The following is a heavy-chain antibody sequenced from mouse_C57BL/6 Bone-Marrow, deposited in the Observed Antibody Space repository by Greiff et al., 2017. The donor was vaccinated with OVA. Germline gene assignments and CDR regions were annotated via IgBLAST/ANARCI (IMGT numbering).Heavy chain of an antibody. CDR2: ISYDGSN. V-gene: IGHV3-6*01. CDR3: ARDGTTVVAPYYYAMDY. CDR1: GYSITSGYY. Sequence: VQLKQSGPGLVKPSQSLSLTCSVTGYSITSGYYWNWIRQFPGNKLEWMGYISYDGSNNYNPSLKNRISITRDTSKNQFFLKLNSVTTEDTATYYCARDGTTVVAPYYYAMDYWGQGTSVTVSS. D-gene: IGHD1-1*01. J-gene: IGHJ4*01.